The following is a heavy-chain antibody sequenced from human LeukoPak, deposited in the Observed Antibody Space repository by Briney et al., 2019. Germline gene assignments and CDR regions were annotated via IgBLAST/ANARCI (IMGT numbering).Heavy chain of an antibody. CDR2: INHSGST. V-gene: IGHV4-34*01. CDR3: ARVPVLSSSWYGGWFDP. D-gene: IGHD6-13*01. Sequence: SETLSLTCAVYGGSFSGYYWSWIRQPPGKGLEWIGEINHSGSTNYNPSLKSRVTISVDTSKNQFSLKLSSVTAADTAVYYCARVPVLSSSWYGGWFDPWGQGTLVTVSS. CDR1: GGSFSGYY. J-gene: IGHJ5*02.